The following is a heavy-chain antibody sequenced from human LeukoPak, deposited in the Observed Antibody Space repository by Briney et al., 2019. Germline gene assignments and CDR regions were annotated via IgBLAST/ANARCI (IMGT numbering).Heavy chain of an antibody. J-gene: IGHJ6*02. CDR1: GFTFSTYW. Sequence: GGSLRLSCAASGFTFSTYWMSWVLQGPGKGLEWVANIKPDGSEKDYVDSLKGRFTISRDNAKNSLYLQVSSLRAEDTAVYYCARERLVRVPYYYYGMDVWGQGTTVTVSS. CDR2: IKPDGSEK. V-gene: IGHV3-7*01. CDR3: ARERLVRVPYYYYGMDV. D-gene: IGHD3-10*01.